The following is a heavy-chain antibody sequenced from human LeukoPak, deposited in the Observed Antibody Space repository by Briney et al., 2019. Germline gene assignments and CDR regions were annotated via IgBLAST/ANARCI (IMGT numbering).Heavy chain of an antibody. V-gene: IGHV3-23*01. D-gene: IGHD3-22*01. CDR2: ISGSGGST. CDR1: GFTFGSYA. CDR3: ARRYYYDSSGYYAPVWDY. J-gene: IGHJ4*02. Sequence: GGSLRLSCAASGFTFGSYAMSWVRQAPGKGLEWVAPISGSGGSTSYADSVKGRFTISRDNSKNTLYLQMNSLRAEDTAVYYCARRYYYDSSGYYAPVWDYWGQGTLVTVSS.